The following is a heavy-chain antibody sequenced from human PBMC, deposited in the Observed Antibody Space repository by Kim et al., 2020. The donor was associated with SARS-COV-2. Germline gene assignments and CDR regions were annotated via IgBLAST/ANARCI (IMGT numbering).Heavy chain of an antibody. Sequence: SETLSLTCTVSGGSISSYYWSWIRQPPGKGLEWIGYIYYSGSTNYNPSLKSRVTISVDTSKNQFSLKLSSVTAADTAVYYCARARSGSGGYGGWFDPWG. CDR3: ARARSGSGGYGGWFDP. V-gene: IGHV4-59*01. J-gene: IGHJ5*02. CDR2: IYYSGST. CDR1: GGSISSYY. D-gene: IGHD6-19*01.